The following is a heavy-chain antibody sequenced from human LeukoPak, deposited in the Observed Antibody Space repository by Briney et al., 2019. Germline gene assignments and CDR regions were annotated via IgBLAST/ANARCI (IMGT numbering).Heavy chain of an antibody. CDR2: INHSGST. J-gene: IGHJ5*02. CDR1: GGSFRGYY. CDR3: ARGRRGYTYGYGTFDP. Sequence: SETLSLTCAVYGGSFRGYYWSWIRQPPGKGLEWIGEINHSGSTNYNPSLKSRVTISVDTSKNQFSLKLSSVTAADTAVYYCARGRRGYTYGYGTFDPWGQGTLVTVSS. V-gene: IGHV4-34*01. D-gene: IGHD5-18*01.